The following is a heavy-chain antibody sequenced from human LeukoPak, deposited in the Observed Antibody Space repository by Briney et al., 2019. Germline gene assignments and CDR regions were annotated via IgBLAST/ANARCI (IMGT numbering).Heavy chain of an antibody. Sequence: PGGSLRLSCAASGFTFSSYSMNWVRQAPGKVLEWVSSISSGGGYTYYADSVKGRFTISRDNAKNSLYLQMNSLRAEDTAVYYCARNPLISGYYYYYMDVWGKGTTVTVSS. CDR3: ARNPLISGYYYYYMDV. D-gene: IGHD3-16*01. CDR2: ISSGGGYT. CDR1: GFTFSSYS. J-gene: IGHJ6*03. V-gene: IGHV3-21*06.